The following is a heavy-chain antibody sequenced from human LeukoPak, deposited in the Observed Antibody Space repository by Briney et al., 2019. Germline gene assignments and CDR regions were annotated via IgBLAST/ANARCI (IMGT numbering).Heavy chain of an antibody. Sequence: SGRSLRLSCAASGFTFSSYGMHWVRQAPGKGLEWVAVISYDGSNKYHAESVKGRFTISRDNSKNTLYLQMNSLRAEDTAVFYCAKDRSGWVEAFDIWGQGTMVTVSS. CDR3: AKDRSGWVEAFDI. CDR1: GFTFSSYG. V-gene: IGHV3-30*18. CDR2: ISYDGSNK. D-gene: IGHD6-19*01. J-gene: IGHJ3*02.